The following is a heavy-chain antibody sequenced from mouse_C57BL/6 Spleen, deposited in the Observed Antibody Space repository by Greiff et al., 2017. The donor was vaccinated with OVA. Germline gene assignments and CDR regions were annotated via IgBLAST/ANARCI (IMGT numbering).Heavy chain of an antibody. CDR1: GFTFSSYA. V-gene: IGHV5-9-1*02. J-gene: IGHJ4*01. Sequence: EVQLVESGAGLVKPGGSLKLSCAASGFTFSSYAMSWVRQTPEKRLEWVAYISSGGDYINYVDTVKGRFTISRDNDRTTLYLQMSSLKSEDTAMYYCTRDPAYSTNFYSMDYWGQGTSVTVSS. CDR3: TRDPAYSTNFYSMDY. D-gene: IGHD2-5*01. CDR2: ISSGGDYI.